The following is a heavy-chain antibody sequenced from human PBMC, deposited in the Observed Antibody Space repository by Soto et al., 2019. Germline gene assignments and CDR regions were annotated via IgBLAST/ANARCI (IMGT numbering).Heavy chain of an antibody. Sequence: GESLKISCKGSGYSFTSYWIGWVRQMPGKGLEWMGIIYPGDSDTRYSPSFQGQVTISADKSISTAYLQWSSLKASDTAMYYCARTYYDFWSGYSDHNAFDIWGQGTMVTVSS. D-gene: IGHD3-3*01. CDR3: ARTYYDFWSGYSDHNAFDI. J-gene: IGHJ3*02. CDR1: GYSFTSYW. V-gene: IGHV5-51*01. CDR2: IYPGDSDT.